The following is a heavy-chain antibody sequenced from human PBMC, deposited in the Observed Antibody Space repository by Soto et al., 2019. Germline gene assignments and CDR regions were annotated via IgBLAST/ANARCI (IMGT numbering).Heavy chain of an antibody. CDR1: GFTFSSYW. D-gene: IGHD3-10*01. CDR3: AKNRGPFLREGVEY. V-gene: IGHV3-74*01. J-gene: IGHJ1*01. CDR2: ISGDGSNT. Sequence: EVQLVESGGGLVQPGGSLRLSCATSGFTFSSYWMYWVRHVPGKGLVWVSRISGDGSNTAYADSVKGRFITSRDNATVYLPLTSLTADDTAVYFFAKNRGPFLREGVEYWGQGTPVIVSS.